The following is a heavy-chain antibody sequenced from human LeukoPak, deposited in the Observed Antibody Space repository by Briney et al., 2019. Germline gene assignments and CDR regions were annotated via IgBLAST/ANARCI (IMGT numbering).Heavy chain of an antibody. CDR2: IWYDGSNK. V-gene: IGHV3-33*08. CDR3: ARDLDIVATFNPVFDP. J-gene: IGHJ5*02. D-gene: IGHD5-12*01. CDR1: GYTFSSYA. Sequence: GGSLRLSCAASGYTFSSYAMHWVRQAPGKGLEWVAVIWYDGSNKYYADSVKGRFTISRDNSKNTLYLQMNSLRAEDTAVYYCARDLDIVATFNPVFDPWGQGTLVTVSS.